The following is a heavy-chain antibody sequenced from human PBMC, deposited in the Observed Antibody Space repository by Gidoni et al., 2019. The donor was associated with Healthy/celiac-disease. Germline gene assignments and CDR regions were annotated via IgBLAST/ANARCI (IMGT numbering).Heavy chain of an antibody. J-gene: IGHJ6*02. D-gene: IGHD2-15*01. CDR1: GGSISRGGYY. CDR3: ARVAVDYYYYGMDV. Sequence: QVQLQESGPGLVKPSQTLSLTCPVAGGSISRGGYYWSWIRQHPGKGLEWIGYIYYSGSTYYNPSLKSRVTISVDTSKNQFSLKLSSVTAADTAVYYCARVAVDYYYYGMDVWGQGTTVTVSS. CDR2: IYYSGST. V-gene: IGHV4-31*03.